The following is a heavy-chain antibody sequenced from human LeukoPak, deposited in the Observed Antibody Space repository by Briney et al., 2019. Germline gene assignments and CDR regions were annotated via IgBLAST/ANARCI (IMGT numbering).Heavy chain of an antibody. CDR2: ISGSGGST. CDR1: GFTFSSYA. CDR3: AKGECCSTTSCYTLYY. V-gene: IGHV3-23*01. D-gene: IGHD2-2*02. Sequence: GGSLRLSCAASGFTFSSYAMSWVRQAPGKGLERVSAISGSGGSTYYADSVKGRFTISKDNSKNTLYLQMNSLRAEDTAVYYCAKGECCSTTSCYTLYYWGQGTLVTVSS. J-gene: IGHJ4*02.